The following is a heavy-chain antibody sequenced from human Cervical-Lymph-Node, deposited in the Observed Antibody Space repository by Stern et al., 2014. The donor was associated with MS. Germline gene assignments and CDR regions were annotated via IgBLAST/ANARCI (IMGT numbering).Heavy chain of an antibody. V-gene: IGHV1-69*01. J-gene: IGHJ4*02. CDR1: GGTFSSYA. D-gene: IGHD3-16*01. CDR3: ARDSRHYDASYYFDS. CDR2: VIPIFGTA. Sequence: VPLVESGAEVKKPGYSVKVSCKASGGTFSSYAINWVRQAPGQGPEWMGGVIPIFGTANYAQKFQGRVTITADESTSTAYMELSSLRSEDTAVYYCARDSRHYDASYYFDSWGQGTLVTVSS.